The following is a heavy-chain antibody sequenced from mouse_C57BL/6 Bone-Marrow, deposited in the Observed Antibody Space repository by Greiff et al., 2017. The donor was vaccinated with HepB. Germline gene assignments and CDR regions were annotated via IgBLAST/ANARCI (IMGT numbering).Heavy chain of an antibody. V-gene: IGHV1-55*01. CDR2: IYPGSGST. D-gene: IGHD1-1*01. J-gene: IGHJ1*03. CDR1: GYTFTSYW. CDR3: ATQALYYYGSRWYFDV. Sequence: VQLQQPGAELVKPGASVKMSCKASGYTFTSYWITWVKQRPGQGLEWIGDIYPGSGSTNYNEKFKSKATLTVDTSSSTAYMQLSSLTSEDSAVYFCATQALYYYGSRWYFDVWGTGTTVTVSS.